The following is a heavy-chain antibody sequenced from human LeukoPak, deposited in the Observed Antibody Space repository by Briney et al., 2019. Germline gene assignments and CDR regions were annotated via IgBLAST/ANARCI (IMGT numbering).Heavy chain of an antibody. CDR1: GGSISSSSSY. CDR2: IYYSGTT. D-gene: IGHD3-10*01. J-gene: IGHJ4*02. Sequence: SETLSLTCTVSGGSISSSSSYWGWIRQPPGKGLEWNGSIYYSGTTYYNPSLKSRGTISVDTSKNQFSLKLSSVTAADTAVYYCARHRGSGSFYVDFDYWGQGTLVTVSS. V-gene: IGHV4-39*01. CDR3: ARHRGSGSFYVDFDY.